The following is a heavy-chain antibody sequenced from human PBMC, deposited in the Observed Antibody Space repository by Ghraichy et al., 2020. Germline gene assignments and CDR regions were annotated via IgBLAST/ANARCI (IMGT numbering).Heavy chain of an antibody. CDR3: VREDNWTPDS. Sequence: WGSLRLSCEASGFTFSTYKMHWVRQAPGEGLVWVARIKRNGRNEGYADSVKGRFTISRDNAKNTLDLQMNSLRAEDTAVYYCVREDNWTPDSWGQGTQVTVSP. D-gene: IGHD3/OR15-3a*01. J-gene: IGHJ4*02. CDR1: GFTFSTYK. CDR2: IKRNGRNE. V-gene: IGHV3-74*01.